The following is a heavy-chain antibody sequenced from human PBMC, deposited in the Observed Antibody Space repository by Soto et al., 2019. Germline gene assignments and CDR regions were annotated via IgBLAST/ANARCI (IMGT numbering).Heavy chain of an antibody. CDR2: ISGYNGKT. D-gene: IGHD6-13*01. V-gene: IGHV1-18*04. Sequence: QVHLVQSGGEVKRTGDSVKVSCKTSGYPFSSYGISWVRQAPGQGLEWLGWISGYNGKTEYGQKVQDRLTMTTDTSTNTVYMELRNLRSDDTAVYYCVRGPLSLYSADFRWGRGTPVTVSS. J-gene: IGHJ4*02. CDR3: VRGPLSLYSADFR. CDR1: GYPFSSYG.